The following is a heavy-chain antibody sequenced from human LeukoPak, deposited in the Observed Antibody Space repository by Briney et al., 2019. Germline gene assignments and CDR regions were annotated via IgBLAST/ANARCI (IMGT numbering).Heavy chain of an antibody. CDR2: ISAYNGNT. CDR3: ARRTVVTRGDAFDI. V-gene: IGHV1-18*01. D-gene: IGHD4-23*01. CDR1: GYTFTSYG. J-gene: IGHJ3*02. Sequence: ASVKVSCKASGYTFTSYGISWVRQAPGQGLEWMGWISAYNGNTNYAQKLQGRVTITADKSTSTAYMELSSLRSEDTAVYYCARRTVVTRGDAFDIWGQGTMVTVSS.